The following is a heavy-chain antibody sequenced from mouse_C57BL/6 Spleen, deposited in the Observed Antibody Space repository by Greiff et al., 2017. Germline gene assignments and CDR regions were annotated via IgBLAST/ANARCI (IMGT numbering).Heavy chain of an antibody. CDR2: IYPGDGDT. J-gene: IGHJ4*01. CDR1: GYAFSSYW. D-gene: IGHD2-1*01. V-gene: IGHV1-80*01. Sequence: LVESGAELVKPGASVKISCKASGYAFSSYWMNWVKQRPGKGLEWIGQIYPGDGDTNYNGKFKGKATLTADKSSSTAYLQLSSLTSEDSAVYFCARSGGNYAMDYWGQGTSVTVSS. CDR3: ARSGGNYAMDY.